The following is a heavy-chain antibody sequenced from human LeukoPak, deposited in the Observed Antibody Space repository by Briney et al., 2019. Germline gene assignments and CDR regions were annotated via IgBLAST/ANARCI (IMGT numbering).Heavy chain of an antibody. CDR3: AKEGGYAGSWYEGYFDY. CDR2: LYSGGTT. CDR1: GFIVSSNY. Sequence: GGSLRLSCAASGFIVSSNYMHWVRQAPGKGLEWVSVLYSGGTTYYADSVKGRFTISRDNSKNTLYLQMNSLRVEDTAVYYCAKEGGYAGSWYEGYFDYWGQGTLVIVSS. D-gene: IGHD6-13*01. J-gene: IGHJ4*02. V-gene: IGHV3-53*01.